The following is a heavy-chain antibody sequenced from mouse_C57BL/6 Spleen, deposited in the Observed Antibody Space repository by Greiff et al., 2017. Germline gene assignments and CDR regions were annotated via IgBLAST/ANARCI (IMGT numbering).Heavy chain of an antibody. V-gene: IGHV7-3*01. CDR3: ASIYYYEGYDMDY. D-gene: IGHD1-1*01. CDR2: IRNKANGYTT. Sequence: EVMLVESGGGLVQPGGSLSLSCAASGFTFTDYYLSWVRQPPGKALEWLGFIRNKANGYTTEYSASVKGRFTISRDNSQSILYLQMNALRAKDSTTYYCASIYYYEGYDMDYWGQGTSVTVSS. J-gene: IGHJ4*01. CDR1: GFTFTDYY.